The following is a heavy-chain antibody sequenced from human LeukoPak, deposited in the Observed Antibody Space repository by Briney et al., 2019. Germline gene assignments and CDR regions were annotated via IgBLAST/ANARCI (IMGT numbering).Heavy chain of an antibody. CDR2: IYDSGTT. J-gene: IGHJ3*02. D-gene: IGHD5-12*01. CDR3: ATHRRSGSGGSENAFEI. CDR1: GDSTSSSTYY. V-gene: IGHV4-39*01. Sequence: KPSETLSLTCTVSGDSTSSSTYYWDSIRQPPGKGLEWIGDIYDSGTTHYNPSLKSRVTISGDTSNNQFSLKLNSVAAADTAIYYCATHRRSGSGGSENAFEIWGQGTMVTVSS.